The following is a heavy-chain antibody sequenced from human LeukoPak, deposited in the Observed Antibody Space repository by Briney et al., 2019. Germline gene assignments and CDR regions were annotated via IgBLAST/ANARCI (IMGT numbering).Heavy chain of an antibody. Sequence: SESLSLTCTASGGSISSGSYYWSWIRQPAGKGLEWIVRIYTSGSTNYNPSLQSRVTIPADTSKNQFYRKLSSVTAADTAVYYFARALLGGPHCLDYWGQGTLVTVSS. D-gene: IGHD2-15*01. CDR3: ARALLGGPHCLDY. J-gene: IGHJ4*02. CDR1: GGSISSGSYY. CDR2: IYTSGST. V-gene: IGHV4-61*02.